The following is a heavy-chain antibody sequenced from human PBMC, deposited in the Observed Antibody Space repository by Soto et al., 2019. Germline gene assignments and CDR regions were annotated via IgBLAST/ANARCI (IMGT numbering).Heavy chain of an antibody. CDR1: GYTFTSYG. CDR2: ISAYNGNT. Sequence: QVQLVQSGAEVKKPGASVKVSCKASGYTFTSYGISWVRQAPGQGLEWMGWISAYNGNTNYAQKLQGRVTMTTDTATRTADMELRSLRSEDRAVYYCARDEFGQPFAYRSGWYSEAFDIWGQGTMVTVCS. J-gene: IGHJ3*02. V-gene: IGHV1-18*01. D-gene: IGHD6-19*01. CDR3: ARDEFGQPFAYRSGWYSEAFDI.